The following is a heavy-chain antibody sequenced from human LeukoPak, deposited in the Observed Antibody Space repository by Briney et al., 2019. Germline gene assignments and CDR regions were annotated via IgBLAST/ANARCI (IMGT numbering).Heavy chain of an antibody. V-gene: IGHV4-31*03. CDR2: IYYSGST. CDR3: ARGWGSDTCDY. CDR1: GGSISSGGYY. D-gene: IGHD7-27*01. J-gene: IGHJ4*02. Sequence: SETLSLTCTVFGGSISSGGYYWSWIRQHPGKGLEWIGYIYYSGSTYYNPSLKSRVTISVDTSKNQFSLKLSSVTAADTAVYYCARGWGSDTCDYWGQGTLVTVSS.